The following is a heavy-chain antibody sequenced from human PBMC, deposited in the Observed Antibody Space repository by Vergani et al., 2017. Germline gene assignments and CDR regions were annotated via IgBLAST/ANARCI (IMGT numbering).Heavy chain of an antibody. CDR1: GGTFSSYA. CDR2: IIPIFGTA. CDR3: ARGEPGVRFLEWLFRFDA. D-gene: IGHD3-3*01. Sequence: QVQLVQSGAEVKKPGSSVKVSCKASGGTFSSYAISWVRQAPGQGLEWMGGIIPIFGTANYAQKFQGRVTITADESTSTAYMELSSLRTEDTAVYYCARGEPGVRFLEWLFRFDAWGQGTLVTVSS. V-gene: IGHV1-69*01. J-gene: IGHJ5*02.